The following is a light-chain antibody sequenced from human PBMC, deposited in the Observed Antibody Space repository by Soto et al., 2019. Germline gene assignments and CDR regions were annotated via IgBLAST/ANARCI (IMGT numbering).Light chain of an antibody. CDR3: LTA. V-gene: IGKV1-39*01. Sequence: ITLTQSPSSLSASVVDRVTITCRASQSISSYLNWYQQKPGKAPKLLIYAASSLQSGVPSRFSGSGSGTDFSLTISSLQPEDFATYFCLTAFCQGAKVDIK. CDR1: QSISSY. CDR2: AAS. J-gene: IGKJ1*01.